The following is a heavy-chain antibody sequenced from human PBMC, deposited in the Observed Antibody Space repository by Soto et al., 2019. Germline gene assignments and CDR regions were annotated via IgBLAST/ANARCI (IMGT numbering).Heavy chain of an antibody. V-gene: IGHV3-21*01. J-gene: IGHJ5*02. CDR2: ISSSSSYI. Sequence: PGGSLRLSCAASGFTFSSYSMNWVRQAPGKGLEWVSSISSSSSYIYYADSVKGRFTISRDNAKNSLYLQMNSLRAEDTAVYYCARDREEGSSPFNWFHPWGQGTLVTVSS. D-gene: IGHD6-6*01. CDR3: ARDREEGSSPFNWFHP. CDR1: GFTFSSYS.